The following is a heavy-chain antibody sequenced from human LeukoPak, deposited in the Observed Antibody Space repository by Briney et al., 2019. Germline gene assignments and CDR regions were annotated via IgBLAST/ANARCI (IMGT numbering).Heavy chain of an antibody. V-gene: IGHV3-48*01. CDR3: ARVFDN. J-gene: IGHJ4*02. Sequence: GGSLRLSCAASGFTFSSYDMNWVRQAPGKGLEWVSFISSSSSTIDYADSVKGRFTISRDNAKNSLFLQMNSLRAEDTAVYYCARVFDNWGQGTLVTVSS. CDR1: GFTFSSYD. CDR2: ISSSSSTI.